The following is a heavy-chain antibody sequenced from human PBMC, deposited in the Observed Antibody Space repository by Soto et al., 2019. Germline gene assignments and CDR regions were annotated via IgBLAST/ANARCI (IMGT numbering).Heavy chain of an antibody. CDR1: GDTFTDYY. CDR3: XXXXXXXXXXXXXXY. V-gene: IGHV1-46*01. Sequence: QVQLMQSGAEVKKPGASVKVSCKASGDTFTDYYIHWVRQAPGQGLEWMGKVNPSGGHTTYAHHXXXXXXXXXXXXXXXXXXXXXXXXXXXXXXXXXXXXXXXXXXXXXXXYXGQGTLVTVSS. J-gene: IGHJ4*02. CDR2: VNPSGGHT.